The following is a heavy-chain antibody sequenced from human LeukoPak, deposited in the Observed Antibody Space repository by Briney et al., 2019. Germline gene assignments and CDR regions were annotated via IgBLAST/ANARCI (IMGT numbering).Heavy chain of an antibody. CDR2: ISSSSSYI. J-gene: IGHJ6*02. Sequence: GGSLRRSCAASGFTFSSYSMNWVRQAPGKGLEWVSSISSSSSYIYYADSVKGRFTISRDNAKNSLYLQMNSLRAEDTAVYYCAGASTWFGELPGHYYYYGMDVWGQGTTVTVSS. D-gene: IGHD3-10*01. CDR3: AGASTWFGELPGHYYYYGMDV. CDR1: GFTFSSYS. V-gene: IGHV3-21*01.